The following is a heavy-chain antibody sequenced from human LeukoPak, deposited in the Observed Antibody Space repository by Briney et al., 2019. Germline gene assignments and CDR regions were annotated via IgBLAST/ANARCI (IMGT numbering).Heavy chain of an antibody. CDR2: TSGSGGST. CDR1: GFTFSSYA. CDR3: AKHLYTYYYYGLDV. J-gene: IGHJ6*02. D-gene: IGHD4-11*01. V-gene: IGHV3-23*01. Sequence: GSLRLSCATSGFTFSSYAMSWVRQAPGKGLEWVSATSGSGGSTYYADSVKGRFSISRDNSKNTLYLQMNSLRAEDTAVYYCAKHLYTYYYYGLDVWGQGTTVTVSS.